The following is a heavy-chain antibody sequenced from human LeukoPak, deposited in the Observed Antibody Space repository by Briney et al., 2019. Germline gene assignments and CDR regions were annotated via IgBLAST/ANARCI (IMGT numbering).Heavy chain of an antibody. J-gene: IGHJ3*02. V-gene: IGHV3-21*01. CDR3: ARVGIWDAFDI. CDR1: GFTFSNYG. D-gene: IGHD3-10*01. CDR2: ISSSPSDI. Sequence: GGSLRLSCAASGFTFSNYGMHWVRQAPGKGLEWVSSISSSPSDIYYADSVKGRLTISRDNAKNSLYLQMNSLRAEDTAVYYCARVGIWDAFDIWGQGTMVTVSS.